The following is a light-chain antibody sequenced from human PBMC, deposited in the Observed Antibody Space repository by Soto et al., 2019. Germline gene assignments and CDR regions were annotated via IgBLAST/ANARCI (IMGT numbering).Light chain of an antibody. CDR1: QSVSSSY. Sequence: EIVLTQSPGTLSLSPVERATLSCRASQSVSSSYLAWYQQKPGQAPRLLIYGTSSRATAIPDRFSGSGSGTDFTLTISRLEPEDFAVYYCQQYGSSSWTFGQGTKVEIK. J-gene: IGKJ1*01. CDR3: QQYGSSSWT. V-gene: IGKV3-20*01. CDR2: GTS.